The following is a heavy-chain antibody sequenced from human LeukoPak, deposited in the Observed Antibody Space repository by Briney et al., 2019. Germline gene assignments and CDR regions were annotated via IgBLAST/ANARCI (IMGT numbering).Heavy chain of an antibody. J-gene: IGHJ4*02. Sequence: GGSLRLSCAASGFTFNSYAMSWVRQAPGKGLEWVSGISGSGGSTYYADSVKGRFTISRDNSKNTLYLQMNSLRAEDTAVYYCTTPGRRWDYFDDWGQGTLVTVSS. CDR2: ISGSGGST. CDR3: TTPGRRWDYFDD. CDR1: GFTFNSYA. V-gene: IGHV3-23*01. D-gene: IGHD4-23*01.